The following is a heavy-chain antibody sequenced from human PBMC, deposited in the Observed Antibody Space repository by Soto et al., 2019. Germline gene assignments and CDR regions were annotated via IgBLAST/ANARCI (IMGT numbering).Heavy chain of an antibody. V-gene: IGHV1-8*01. CDR2: MNPNSGNT. CDR3: ARVRGYCSSTSCYWYYFDY. J-gene: IGHJ4*02. D-gene: IGHD2-2*01. CDR1: GYTFTSYD. Sequence: QVQLVQSGAEVKKPGASVKVSCKASGYTFTSYDINWVRQATGQGLEWMGWMNPNSGNTGYAQKFQGRVTMTRNTSISTDYMELSSLRSEDTAVYYCARVRGYCSSTSCYWYYFDYWGQGTLVTVSS.